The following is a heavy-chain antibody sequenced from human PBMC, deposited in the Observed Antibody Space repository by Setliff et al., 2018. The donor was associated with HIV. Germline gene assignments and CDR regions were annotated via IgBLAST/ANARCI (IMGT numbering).Heavy chain of an antibody. CDR2: MNPNSGNR. CDR1: GYTFTSYD. CDR3: VVPAAVGAPDAFDI. J-gene: IGHJ3*02. D-gene: IGHD2-15*01. Sequence: EASVKVSCKASGYTFTSYDINWVRRATGQGLEWMGWMNPNSGNRGYAQKFQGRVTMTRITSISTAYMELSSLRSEDTAVYYCVVPAAVGAPDAFDIWGQGTKVTVSS. V-gene: IGHV1-8*02.